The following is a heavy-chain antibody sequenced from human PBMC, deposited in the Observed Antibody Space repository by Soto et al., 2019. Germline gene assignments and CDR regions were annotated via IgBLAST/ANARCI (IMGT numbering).Heavy chain of an antibody. CDR3: ARVLACSSTSCYQTNWFYP. J-gene: IGHJ5*02. CDR2: IYYSGST. Sequence: ASETLSLTCTVSGGSISSGGYYWSWIRQHPGKGLEWIGYIYYSGSTYYNPSLKSRVTISVDTSKNQFSLKLSSVTAADTAVYYCARVLACSSTSCYQTNWFYPWGQGTLVTVSS. V-gene: IGHV4-31*03. CDR1: GGSISSGGYY. D-gene: IGHD2-2*01.